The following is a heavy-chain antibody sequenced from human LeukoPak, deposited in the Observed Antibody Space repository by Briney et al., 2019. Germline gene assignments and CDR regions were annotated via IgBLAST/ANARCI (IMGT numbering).Heavy chain of an antibody. Sequence: GASVKVSCKASGYTFTSYGISWVRQAPGQGLEWMGWISAYNGNTNYAQKLQGRVTMTTDTSTSTAYMELRSLRSDDTAVYYCARDSFEYDFWSGYYPKNPSTYASVPTEFDYWGQGTLVTVSS. CDR2: ISAYNGNT. CDR3: ARDSFEYDFWSGYYPKNPSTYASVPTEFDY. J-gene: IGHJ4*02. D-gene: IGHD3-3*01. V-gene: IGHV1-18*01. CDR1: GYTFTSYG.